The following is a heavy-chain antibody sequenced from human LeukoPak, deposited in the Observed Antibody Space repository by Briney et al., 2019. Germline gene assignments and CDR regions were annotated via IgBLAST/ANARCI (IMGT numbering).Heavy chain of an antibody. D-gene: IGHD3-10*01. CDR3: ASVYGSGSSSNYYYYGMDV. J-gene: IGHJ6*02. CDR2: IYSGGST. CDR1: GFTVSSNY. V-gene: IGHV3-53*01. Sequence: PGRSLRLSCAASGFTVSSNYMSWVRQAPGKGLEWVSVIYSGGSTYYADSVKGRFTISRDNSKNTLYLQMNSLRAEDTAVYYCASVYGSGSSSNYYYYGMDVWGQGTTVTVSS.